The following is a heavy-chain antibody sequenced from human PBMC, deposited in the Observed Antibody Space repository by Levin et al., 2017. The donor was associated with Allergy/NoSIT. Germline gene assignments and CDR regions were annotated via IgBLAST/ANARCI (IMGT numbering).Heavy chain of an antibody. D-gene: IGHD5-24*01. CDR1: GFTFSSYW. V-gene: IGHV3-74*01. CDR2: INSDGSST. Sequence: GGSLRLSCAASGFTFSSYWMHWVRQAPGKGLVWVSRINSDGSSTSYADSVKGRFTISRDNAKNTLYLQMNSLRAEDTAVYYCARVGMEMATFDYWGQGTLVTVSS. CDR3: ARVGMEMATFDY. J-gene: IGHJ4*02.